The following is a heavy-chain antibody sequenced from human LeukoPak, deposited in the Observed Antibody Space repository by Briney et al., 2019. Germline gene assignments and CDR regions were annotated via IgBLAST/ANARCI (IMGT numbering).Heavy chain of an antibody. CDR2: IRKNGSTR. D-gene: IGHD3-22*01. CDR3: AKDHYYDSSGYFDY. J-gene: IGHJ4*02. Sequence: GGSLRHSCESSGCSMRVHWRSGVRQAPGRGLDGVGNIRKNGSTRNYVDSVKGRFTISRDNAKKSLYLQMNSLRAEDTAVYYCAKDHYYDSSGYFDYWGQGTLVTVSS. V-gene: IGHV3-7*01. CDR1: GCSMRVHW.